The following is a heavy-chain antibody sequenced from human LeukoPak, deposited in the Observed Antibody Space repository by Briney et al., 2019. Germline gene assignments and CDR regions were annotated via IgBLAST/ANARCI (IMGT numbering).Heavy chain of an antibody. J-gene: IGHJ4*02. Sequence: GESLKISCKGSGYSFPSYWIAWVRQMPGKGLEWMGIIYIGDSDTRYSPSFQGQVTILADKSISTAYLQWSSLKASDTAMYYCARQSGTIASGVTDYWGQGTLVTVSS. D-gene: IGHD2-21*01. V-gene: IGHV5-51*01. CDR1: GYSFPSYW. CDR2: IYIGDSDT. CDR3: ARQSGTIASGVTDY.